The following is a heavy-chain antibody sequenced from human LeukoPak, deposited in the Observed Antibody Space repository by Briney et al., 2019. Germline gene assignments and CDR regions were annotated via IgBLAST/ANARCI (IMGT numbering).Heavy chain of an antibody. Sequence: GASVKVSCKASGGTFSSYAISWVRQAPGQGLEWMGGIIPIFGTANYAQKFQGRVTITTDESTSTAYMELSSLRSEDTAVYYCASSTEYYDSSGYYNYYYYGMDVWGQGTTVTVSS. J-gene: IGHJ6*02. CDR1: GGTFSSYA. CDR3: ASSTEYYDSSGYYNYYYYGMDV. CDR2: IIPIFGTA. V-gene: IGHV1-69*05. D-gene: IGHD3-22*01.